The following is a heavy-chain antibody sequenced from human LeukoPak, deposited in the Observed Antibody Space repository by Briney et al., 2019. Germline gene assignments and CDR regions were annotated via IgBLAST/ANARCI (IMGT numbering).Heavy chain of an antibody. D-gene: IGHD3-22*01. V-gene: IGHV1-18*04. CDR1: GYTFTGYY. CDR3: ARALFPHYYDSSGYDL. Sequence: GASVKVSCKASGYTFTGYYMHWVRQAPGQGLEWMGWISAYNGNTNYAQKLQGRVTMTTDTSTSTAYMELRSLRSDDTAVYYCARALFPHYYDSSGYDLWGQGTMVTVSS. CDR2: ISAYNGNT. J-gene: IGHJ3*01.